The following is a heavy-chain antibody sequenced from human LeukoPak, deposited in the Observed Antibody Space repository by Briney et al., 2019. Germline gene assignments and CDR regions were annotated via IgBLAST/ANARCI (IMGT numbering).Heavy chain of an antibody. CDR1: GYTFTGYY. J-gene: IGHJ4*02. D-gene: IGHD3-10*01. CDR2: INPNSGGT. V-gene: IGHV1-2*02. Sequence: ASVEVSCKASGYTFTGYYMHWVRQAPGQGLGWMGWINPNSGGTNYAQKFQGRVTMTRDTSISTAYMELSRLRSDDTAVYYCARGNYYGSGSYQNWGQGTLVTVSS. CDR3: ARGNYYGSGSYQN.